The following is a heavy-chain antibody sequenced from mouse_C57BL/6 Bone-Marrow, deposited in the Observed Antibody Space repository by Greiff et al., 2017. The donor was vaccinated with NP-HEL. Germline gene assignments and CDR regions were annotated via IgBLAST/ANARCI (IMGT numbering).Heavy chain of an antibody. Sequence: VQLQQSGPGLVQPSQSLSITCTVSGFSLTSYGVHWVRQSPGKGLEWLGVIWSGGSTDYNAAFISRLSISKDNSKSQVFFKMNSLQADYTAIYYCARNSYWYFDVWGTGTTVTVSS. CDR3: ARNSYWYFDV. CDR1: GFSLTSYG. J-gene: IGHJ1*03. V-gene: IGHV2-2*01. CDR2: IWSGGST.